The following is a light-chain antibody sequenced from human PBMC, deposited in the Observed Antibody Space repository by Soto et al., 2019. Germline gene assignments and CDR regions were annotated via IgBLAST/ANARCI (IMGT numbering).Light chain of an antibody. J-gene: IGLJ1*01. CDR2: AVS. CDR3: ISYTDRQSYL. Sequence: QSALTKSASLSGSPGQSITISCSGTSSDIGSYDHVAWYQQFPGKSPKLIIYAVSDRPSGVSDRFSGSKSGISASLTISGLQTEDEADYYCISYTDRQSYLFGTGTKVTVL. V-gene: IGLV2-14*03. CDR1: SSDIGSYDH.